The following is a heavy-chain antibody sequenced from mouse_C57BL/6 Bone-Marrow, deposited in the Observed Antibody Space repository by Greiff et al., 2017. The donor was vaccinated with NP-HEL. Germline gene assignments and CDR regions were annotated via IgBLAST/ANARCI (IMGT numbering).Heavy chain of an antibody. V-gene: IGHV14-1*01. Sequence: EVQLVESGAELVRPGASAKLSCTASGFNFKDYFMHWVKQRPEKGLEWIGRIDPDDGDTEYAPKFQGKATMTADTSTNTAYLQLSSLTSEDTAVYYCTKDDGYYYYYAMDYWGQGTSVTVSS. J-gene: IGHJ4*01. CDR1: GFNFKDYF. CDR3: TKDDGYYYYYAMDY. D-gene: IGHD2-3*01. CDR2: IDPDDGDT.